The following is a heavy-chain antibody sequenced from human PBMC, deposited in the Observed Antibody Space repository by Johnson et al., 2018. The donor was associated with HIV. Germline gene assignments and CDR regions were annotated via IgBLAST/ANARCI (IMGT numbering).Heavy chain of an antibody. D-gene: IGHD6-25*01. CDR2: ISYDGSNK. J-gene: IGHJ3*02. Sequence: QVQLVESGGGLVQPGGSLRLSCAASGFTFSSYGMHWVRQAPGKGLEWVAVISYDGSNKYYADSVKGRFTISRDNSKNTLSLQMNSLRAEDTAVYYCAKGGWWEGLKVKVAAAFDIWGQGTMVTVSS. V-gene: IGHV3-30*18. CDR1: GFTFSSYG. CDR3: AKGGWWEGLKVKVAAAFDI.